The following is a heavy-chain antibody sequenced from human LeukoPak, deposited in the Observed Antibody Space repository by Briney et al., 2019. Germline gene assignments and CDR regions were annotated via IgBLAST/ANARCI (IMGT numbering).Heavy chain of an antibody. CDR3: ARRRWASSNVDY. CDR1: GGFISSSDYY. D-gene: IGHD1-1*01. J-gene: IGHJ4*02. CDR2: IYYSGST. V-gene: IGHV4-39*01. Sequence: SETLSLTCTVSGGFISSSDYYWGWIRQPPGKGREWIGWIYYSGSTYYNPSLRSRVTISLDTSKNQFSLKLRSVTAADTAVYYCARRRWASSNVDYWGQGALVTVSS.